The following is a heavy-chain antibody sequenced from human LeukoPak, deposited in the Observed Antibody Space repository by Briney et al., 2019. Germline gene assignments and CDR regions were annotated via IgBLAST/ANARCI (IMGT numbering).Heavy chain of an antibody. V-gene: IGHV4-59*01. Sequence: ETLSLTCTVSGGSISSYYWSWIRQPPGKGLEWIGQIYYSGITNYNPSLKSRVTISVDTSKNQFSLNLSSVTAADTAVYYCAGGSYHTYDYWGQGTLVTVSS. J-gene: IGHJ4*02. D-gene: IGHD1-26*01. CDR3: AGGSYHTYDY. CDR1: GGSISSYY. CDR2: IYYSGIT.